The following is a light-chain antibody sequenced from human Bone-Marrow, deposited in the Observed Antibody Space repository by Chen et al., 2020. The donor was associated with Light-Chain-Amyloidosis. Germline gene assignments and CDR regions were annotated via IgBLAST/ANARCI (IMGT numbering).Light chain of an antibody. CDR2: LAS. CDR3: MQALQTPRFT. CDR1: QSLLHSNGYNY. J-gene: IGKJ3*01. Sequence: DIVLTQSPLSLPVTPGEPASISCRSSQSLLHSNGYNYLDWYLQKPGQSPQLLIYLASNRGSGVPDRFSGSGSGTDFTLKISRVEAEDVGVYYCMQALQTPRFTFGPGTKVDIK. V-gene: IGKV2-28*01.